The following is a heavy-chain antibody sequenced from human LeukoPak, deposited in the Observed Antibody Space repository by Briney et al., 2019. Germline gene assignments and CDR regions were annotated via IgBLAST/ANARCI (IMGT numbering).Heavy chain of an antibody. Sequence: ASVKVSCKASGYTFNSYGISWVRQAPGQGLEWMGWISAYNGNTNYAQKLQGRVTMTTDTSTSTAYMELRSLRSDDTAVYYCARVVRGSDYYYYGMDVWGKGTTVTVSS. CDR3: ARVVRGSDYYYYGMDV. V-gene: IGHV1-18*04. J-gene: IGHJ6*04. CDR2: ISAYNGNT. CDR1: GYTFNSYG. D-gene: IGHD3-10*01.